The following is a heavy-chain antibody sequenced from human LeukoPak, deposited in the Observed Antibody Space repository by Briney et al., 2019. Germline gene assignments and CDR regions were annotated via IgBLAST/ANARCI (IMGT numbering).Heavy chain of an antibody. J-gene: IGHJ6*02. Sequence: SETLSLTCTVSGGSISSYYWGWIRQPPGKGLEWIGYIYYSGSTNYNPSLKSRVTISVDTSKNQFSLKLSSVTAADTAVYYCARSRRSLTHYYYYGMDVWGQGTTVTVSS. D-gene: IGHD4/OR15-4a*01. CDR2: IYYSGST. CDR3: ARSRRSLTHYYYYGMDV. V-gene: IGHV4-59*01. CDR1: GGSISSYY.